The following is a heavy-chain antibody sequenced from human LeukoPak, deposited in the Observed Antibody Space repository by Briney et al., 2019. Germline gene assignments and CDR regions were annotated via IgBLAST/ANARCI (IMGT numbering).Heavy chain of an antibody. V-gene: IGHV3-72*01. CDR2: IRNKANRYTT. CDR1: GFTFSDHH. CDR3: ARETGIAAAAWFDY. Sequence: PGGCLRLSCAASGFTFSDHHMDWVRQAPGEGLEWVARIRNKANRYTTEYAASVKGRFTISRDDSENSLYLQMDSLKTEDTAVYYCARETGIAAAAWFDYWGQGTLVTVSS. J-gene: IGHJ4*02. D-gene: IGHD6-13*01.